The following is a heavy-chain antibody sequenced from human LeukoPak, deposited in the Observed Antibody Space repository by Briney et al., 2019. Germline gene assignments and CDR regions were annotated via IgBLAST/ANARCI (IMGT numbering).Heavy chain of an antibody. CDR3: ARDRDPGDGDAFDL. CDR1: GGSVASYTAA. CDR2: TYFRSKWYD. D-gene: IGHD5-24*01. V-gene: IGHV6-1*01. Sequence: SQTLSLTCVISGGSVASYTAAWNWIRQSPSRGLEWLGRTYFRSKWYDDYAVSVKSRITISPDTSKNQFSLQLHSLTPDDTAVYYCARDRDPGDGDAFDLWGQGTVVTVSS. J-gene: IGHJ3*01.